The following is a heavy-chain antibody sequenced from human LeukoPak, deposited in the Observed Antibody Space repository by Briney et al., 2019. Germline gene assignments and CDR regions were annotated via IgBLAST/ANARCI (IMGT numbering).Heavy chain of an antibody. CDR2: INPSGGST. Sequence: ASVKVSCKASGYTFTSYYMHWVRQAPGQGLEWMGIINPSGGSTSYAQKFQGRVTMTRDTSTSTFYTELSSLRSEDTAVYYCARDSRCCSSTSCYGFCGAYYFDYWGQGTLVTVSS. CDR1: GYTFTSYY. V-gene: IGHV1-46*01. D-gene: IGHD2-2*01. CDR3: ARDSRCCSSTSCYGFCGAYYFDY. J-gene: IGHJ4*02.